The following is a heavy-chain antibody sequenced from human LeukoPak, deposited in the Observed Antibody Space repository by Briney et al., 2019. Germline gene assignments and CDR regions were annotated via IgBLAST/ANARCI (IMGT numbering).Heavy chain of an antibody. Sequence: SETLSLTCAVSGGSFSGYYWSWIRQPPGKGLEWIGEIKHSGSTNYNPSLKSRVTISVDTSKNQFSLKLSSVTAADTAVYYCARADYGDYVGAFDIWGQGTMVTVSS. CDR1: GGSFSGYY. J-gene: IGHJ3*02. D-gene: IGHD4-17*01. CDR3: ARADYGDYVGAFDI. V-gene: IGHV4-34*01. CDR2: IKHSGST.